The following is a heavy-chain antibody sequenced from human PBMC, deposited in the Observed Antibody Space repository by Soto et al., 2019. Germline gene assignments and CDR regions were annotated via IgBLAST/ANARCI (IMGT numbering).Heavy chain of an antibody. CDR1: GDSIGSGGYY. V-gene: IGHV4-31*03. Sequence: PSVTLSLTCTVSGDSIGSGGYYWSWIRQHPGEGLEWIGYIYYSGSTYYNPSLKSRVAISVDTSKNQLSLKLSSVTAADTAIYYCARNRDGYNQYYFDYWGQGTLVTVSS. CDR3: ARNRDGYNQYYFDY. D-gene: IGHD5-12*01. J-gene: IGHJ4*02. CDR2: IYYSGST.